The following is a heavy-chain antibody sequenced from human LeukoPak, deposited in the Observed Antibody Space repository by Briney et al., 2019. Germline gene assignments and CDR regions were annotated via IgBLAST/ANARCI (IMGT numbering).Heavy chain of an antibody. CDR2: ISAYNGNT. CDR3: ARDSESPDY. V-gene: IGHV1-18*01. CDR1: GYTFSSYD. J-gene: IGHJ4*02. Sequence: GASVNDSCKASGYTFSSYDITWVGPAPGQGLEWMGWISAYNGNTNYAQKLQGRVTMTTDTSTSTAYMELRSLRSDDTAVYYCARDSESPDYWGQGTLVTVFS.